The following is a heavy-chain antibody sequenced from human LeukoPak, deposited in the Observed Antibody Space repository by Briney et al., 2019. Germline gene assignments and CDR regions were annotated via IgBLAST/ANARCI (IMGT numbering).Heavy chain of an antibody. CDR2: IKQDGSEK. CDR3: ARVNTEYCSSTSCYYYYYYMDV. J-gene: IGHJ6*03. CDR1: GFTFSSYW. V-gene: IGHV3-7*01. D-gene: IGHD2-2*01. Sequence: GGSLRLSCAASGFTFSSYWMSWVRQAPGKGLEWVANIKQDGSEKYYVDSVKGRFTISRDNAKNSLYLQMNSLRAEDTAVYYCARVNTEYCSSTSCYYYYYYMDVWGKGTTVTVSS.